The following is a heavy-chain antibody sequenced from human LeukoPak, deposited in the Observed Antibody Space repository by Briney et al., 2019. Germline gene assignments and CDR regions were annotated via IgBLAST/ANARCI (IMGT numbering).Heavy chain of an antibody. D-gene: IGHD2-2*01. V-gene: IGHV1-18*01. CDR2: ISAYNGNT. J-gene: IGHJ5*02. CDR3: AREPLPYCSSTSCHGFGFDP. CDR1: GYTFTSYG. Sequence: ASVKASCKASGYTFTSYGISWVRQAPGQGLEWMGWISAYNGNTNYAQKLQGRVTMTTDTSTSTAYMELRSLRSDDTAVYYCAREPLPYCSSTSCHGFGFDPWGQGTLVTVSS.